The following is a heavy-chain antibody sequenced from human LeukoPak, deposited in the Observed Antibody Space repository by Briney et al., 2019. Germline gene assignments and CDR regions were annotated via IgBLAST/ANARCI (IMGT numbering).Heavy chain of an antibody. Sequence: PSETLSLTCTVSGGSISSYYWSWIRQPPGKGLEWIGYIYYSGSTNYNPSLKSRVTISVDTSKNQSSLKLSSVTAADTAVYYCARDRYGAFDIWGQGTIVTVSS. D-gene: IGHD1-1*01. CDR3: ARDRYGAFDI. CDR2: IYYSGST. V-gene: IGHV4-59*01. CDR1: GGSISSYY. J-gene: IGHJ3*02.